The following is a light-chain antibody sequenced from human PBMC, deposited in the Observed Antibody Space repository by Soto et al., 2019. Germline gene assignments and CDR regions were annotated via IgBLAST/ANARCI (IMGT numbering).Light chain of an antibody. CDR2: DAS. Sequence: EIVLTQSPATLSLSPGERATLSCRASQSVRSYLAWYQQKPGRAPRLLIYDASNRATGIPARFSGSGSGTNFPLTISGLEPEDFAVYYCQQRYIWPPITFGQGTRLEIK. CDR1: QSVRSY. V-gene: IGKV3-11*01. CDR3: QQRYIWPPIT. J-gene: IGKJ5*01.